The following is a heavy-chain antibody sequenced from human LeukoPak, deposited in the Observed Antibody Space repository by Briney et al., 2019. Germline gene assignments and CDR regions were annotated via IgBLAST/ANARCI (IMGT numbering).Heavy chain of an antibody. D-gene: IGHD2/OR15-2a*01. J-gene: IGHJ5*02. Sequence: GGSLRLSCANPGFTFSDYYMSWIRQAPGKGLGWISYIPRSDSNLFYADSVKGRFTISRDNAKCSLSLRLVSLRAEDTAVYYCARDDTLPTRYNWFDPWGQGTLATVSS. V-gene: IGHV3-11*04. CDR3: ARDDTLPTRYNWFDP. CDR1: GFTFSDYY. CDR2: IPRSDSNL.